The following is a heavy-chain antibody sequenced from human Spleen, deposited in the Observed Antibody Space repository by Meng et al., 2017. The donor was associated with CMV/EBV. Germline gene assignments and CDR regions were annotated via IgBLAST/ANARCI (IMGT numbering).Heavy chain of an antibody. Sequence: SETLSLTCTASGGSISSSSYYWGWIRQPPGKGLEWSGSIYYSGSTYYNPSRKSRVTISVDTSKTQFSLKLSSVTAADTAVYYCARLTILTGYQYYYYYGMDVWGQGTTVTVSS. V-gene: IGHV4-39*07. D-gene: IGHD3-9*01. CDR1: GGSISSSSYY. CDR2: IYYSGST. CDR3: ARLTILTGYQYYYYYGMDV. J-gene: IGHJ6*02.